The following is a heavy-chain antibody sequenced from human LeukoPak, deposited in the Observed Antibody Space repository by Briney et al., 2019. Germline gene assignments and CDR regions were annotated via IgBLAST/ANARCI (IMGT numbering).Heavy chain of an antibody. J-gene: IGHJ6*02. Sequence: GGSLRLSCAASGFTFSSYGMNWVRQAPGKGLEWVSGISGSGAGTFGTTSYAGSVKGRFTISRDNSKNKLYLQMNSLRAEDTAIYYCAKDVVYCSSTSCPNPYYYYYGMDVWGQGTTVTVSS. D-gene: IGHD2-2*01. CDR1: GFTFSSYG. V-gene: IGHV3-23*01. CDR3: AKDVVYCSSTSCPNPYYYYYGMDV. CDR2: ISGSGAGTFGTT.